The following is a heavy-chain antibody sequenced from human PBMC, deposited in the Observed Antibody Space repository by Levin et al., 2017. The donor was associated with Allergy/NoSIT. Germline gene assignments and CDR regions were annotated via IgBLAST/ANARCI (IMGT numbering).Heavy chain of an antibody. Sequence: SETLSLTCTVSGGSISSYYWSWIRQPPGKGLEWIGYIYYSGSTNYNPSLKSRVTISVDTSKNQFSLKLSSVTAADTAVYYCARLPQTTVVTGGFDYWGQGTLVTVSS. V-gene: IGHV4-59*08. D-gene: IGHD4-23*01. J-gene: IGHJ4*02. CDR2: IYYSGST. CDR1: GGSISSYY. CDR3: ARLPQTTVVTGGFDY.